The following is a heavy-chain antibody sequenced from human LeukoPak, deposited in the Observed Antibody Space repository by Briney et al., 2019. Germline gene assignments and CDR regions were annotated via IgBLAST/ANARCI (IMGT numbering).Heavy chain of an antibody. Sequence: GASVKVSCKASGYTFTSYGISWVRQAPGQGLEWMGWISAYNGNTDYAQKLQGRVTMTTDTSTSTAYMELRSLRSDDTAVYYCARVSHYYDSSGYYSYDHWGQGTLVTVSS. V-gene: IGHV1-18*01. CDR1: GYTFTSYG. CDR3: ARVSHYYDSSGYYSYDH. D-gene: IGHD3-22*01. J-gene: IGHJ4*02. CDR2: ISAYNGNT.